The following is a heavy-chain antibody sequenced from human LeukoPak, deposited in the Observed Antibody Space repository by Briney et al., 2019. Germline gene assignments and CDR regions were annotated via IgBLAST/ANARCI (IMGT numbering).Heavy chain of an antibody. CDR2: INHSGST. D-gene: IGHD3-10*02. J-gene: IGHJ6*04. CDR3: ARIVFGELLSGRYYYYGLDV. V-gene: IGHV4-34*01. CDR1: GGSFSGCY. Sequence: SETLSLTCAVYGGSFSGCYWSWIRQPPEKGLEWIGEINHSGSTNYNPSLKSRVTISVDTSKNQFSLKLSSVTAADTAVYYCARIVFGELLSGRYYYYGLDVWGKGTTVTVSS.